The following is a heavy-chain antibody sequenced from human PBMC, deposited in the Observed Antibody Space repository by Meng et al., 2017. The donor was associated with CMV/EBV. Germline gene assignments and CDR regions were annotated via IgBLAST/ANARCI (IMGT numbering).Heavy chain of an antibody. J-gene: IGHJ4*02. CDR3: ARDLYDFWSGYYTYEIIY. Sequence: GESLKISCAASGFTFSSYSMNWVRQAPGEGLEWVSYISSSSSTIYYADSVKGRFTISRDNAKNSLYLQMNSLRAEDTAVYYCARDLYDFWSGYYTYEIIYWGQGTLVTVSS. D-gene: IGHD3-3*01. V-gene: IGHV3-48*04. CDR2: ISSSSSTI. CDR1: GFTFSSYS.